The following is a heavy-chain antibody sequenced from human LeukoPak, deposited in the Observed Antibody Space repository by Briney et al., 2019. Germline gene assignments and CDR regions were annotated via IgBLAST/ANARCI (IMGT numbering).Heavy chain of an antibody. CDR3: AREIDFDNVWGTFDY. CDR2: IYHSGST. Sequence: SETLSLTCAVYGGSFSGYYWSWIRQPPGKGLEWIGSIYHSGSTYYKPSLKSRVTMSLDTSKNRFSLRVTSVTAADTAVYYCAREIDFDNVWGTFDYWGQGTLVTVSS. CDR1: GGSFSGYY. D-gene: IGHD3-16*01. J-gene: IGHJ4*02. V-gene: IGHV4-34*01.